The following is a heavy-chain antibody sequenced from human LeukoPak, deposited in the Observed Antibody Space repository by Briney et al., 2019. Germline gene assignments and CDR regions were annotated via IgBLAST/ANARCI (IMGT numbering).Heavy chain of an antibody. CDR2: MSYDGSNE. J-gene: IGHJ4*02. D-gene: IGHD3-22*01. Sequence: GGSLRLSCAASGFTFSGYAMHWVRQAPGKGLEWVAVMSYDGSNEYYVDSVKGRFTVSRDNSKNTLYLQMNSLRAEDTAVYYCAKDIYYDSSGYRGYFDYWGQGTLVTVSS. CDR1: GFTFSGYA. V-gene: IGHV3-30*18. CDR3: AKDIYYDSSGYRGYFDY.